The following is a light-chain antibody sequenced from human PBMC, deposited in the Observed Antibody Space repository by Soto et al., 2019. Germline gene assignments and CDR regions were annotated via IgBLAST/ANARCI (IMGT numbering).Light chain of an antibody. CDR3: AAWDDSLHGVV. J-gene: IGLJ2*01. CDR1: SSNIGSNT. V-gene: IGLV1-44*01. Sequence: QSVLTQPRSASGTPGQRVTISCSGSSSNIGSNTVNWYQQLPGTAPKLLIYSNNQRPSGVPDRFSGSKSGTSASLAISGLQSEDEADYYCAAWDDSLHGVVFGGGTKLTVL. CDR2: SNN.